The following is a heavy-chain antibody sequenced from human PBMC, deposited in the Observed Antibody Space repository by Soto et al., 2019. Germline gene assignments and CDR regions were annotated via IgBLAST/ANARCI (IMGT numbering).Heavy chain of an antibody. Sequence: QVQLQESGPGLVKPSQTLSLTCTVSGGSISSGGYYWSWIRQHPGKGLEWIGYIYYSGSTYYNPSLKSRVTISVDTSKNQFSLKLSSVTAADTAVYYCANRYCSGGSCYDAFDIWGQGTMVTVSS. CDR2: IYYSGST. D-gene: IGHD2-15*01. J-gene: IGHJ3*02. CDR3: ANRYCSGGSCYDAFDI. CDR1: GGSISSGGYY. V-gene: IGHV4-31*03.